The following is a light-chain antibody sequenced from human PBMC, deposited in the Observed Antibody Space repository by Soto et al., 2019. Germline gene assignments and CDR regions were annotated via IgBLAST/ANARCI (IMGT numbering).Light chain of an antibody. CDR3: QLYCSPHT. J-gene: IGKJ4*01. V-gene: IGKV3-20*01. CDR2: GAS. Sequence: EIVLTQSPGTVSLSPGERATLSCRASNRVSSSYLVRYQQKPCQAPRLLIYGASSKFTRIPDSFSGSGSGTNFTLTISRLESEYFAVYYCQLYCSPHTFGGGTKVEIK. CDR1: NRVSSSY.